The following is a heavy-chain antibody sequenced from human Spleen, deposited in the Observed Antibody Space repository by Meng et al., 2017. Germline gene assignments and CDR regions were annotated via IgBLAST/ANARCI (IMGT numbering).Heavy chain of an antibody. J-gene: IGHJ4*02. Sequence: VPVVLRWCDVQKRGASLELSCPPFGYNLPDYCVHVVRRAPGQGLDGMGRIDPRSGDTHYAQRFQGSVTITGDTSISTAYMELSGLRSDDTAMYYCARDEDISSAGKLFGDYWGQGTLVTVSS. CDR1: GYNLPDYC. CDR2: IDPRSGDT. V-gene: IGHV1-2*06. CDR3: ARDEDISSAGKLFGDY. D-gene: IGHD6-13*01.